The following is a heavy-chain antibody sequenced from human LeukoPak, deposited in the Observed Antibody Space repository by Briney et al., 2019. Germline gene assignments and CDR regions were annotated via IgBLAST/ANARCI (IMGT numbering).Heavy chain of an antibody. CDR3: AGEGATMIVDNWFDP. V-gene: IGHV3-33*01. J-gene: IGHJ5*02. CDR2: IWYDGSNK. CDR1: GFTFSSYG. D-gene: IGHD3-22*01. Sequence: GGSLRLSCAASGFTFSSYGMHWVRQAPGKGLEWVAVIWYDGSNKYYADSVKGRFTTSRDNSKNTLYLQMNSLRAEDTAVYYCAGEGATMIVDNWFDPWGQGTLVTVSS.